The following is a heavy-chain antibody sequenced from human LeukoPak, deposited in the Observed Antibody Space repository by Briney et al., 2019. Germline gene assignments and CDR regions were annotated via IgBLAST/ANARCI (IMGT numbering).Heavy chain of an antibody. J-gene: IGHJ5*02. CDR2: TYYSGST. CDR1: GGSISSGDYY. CDR3: ARELFGVGCSCNWFDP. V-gene: IGHV4-30-4*01. Sequence: TASETLSLTCTVSGGSISSGDYYWSWIRQPAGKGLEWIGYTYYSGSTYYNPSLKSRVTISVDTSKNQFSLKLSSVTAADTAVYYCARELFGVGCSCNWFDPWGQGTLVTVSS. D-gene: IGHD2-15*01.